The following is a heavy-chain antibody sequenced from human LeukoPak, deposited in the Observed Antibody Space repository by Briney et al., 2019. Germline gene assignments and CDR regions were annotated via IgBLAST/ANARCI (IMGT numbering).Heavy chain of an antibody. Sequence: GASVKVSCKXSGYTFTSYYMHWVRQAPGQGLEWMGIINPSGGSTSYAQKFQGRVTMTRDTSTSTVYMELSSLRSEDTAVYYCARDGVLRFLEWLSPTYYYYMDVWGKGTTVTVSS. CDR3: ARDGVLRFLEWLSPTYYYYMDV. CDR1: GYTFTSYY. CDR2: INPSGGST. V-gene: IGHV1-46*01. J-gene: IGHJ6*03. D-gene: IGHD3-3*01.